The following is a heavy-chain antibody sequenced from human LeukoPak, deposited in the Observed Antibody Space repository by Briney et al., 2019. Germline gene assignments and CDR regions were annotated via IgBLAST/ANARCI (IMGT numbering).Heavy chain of an antibody. J-gene: IGHJ6*02. CDR3: ARDFQWLRAMDV. V-gene: IGHV3-30-3*01. D-gene: IGHD6-19*01. CDR1: GFTFRNYV. Sequence: GGSLRLSCAASGFTFRNYVMHWVRQAPGKGLEWLAVMSYDGSNKYYADSVKGRFTISRDNSKNTLYVQMNSLRVEDTAVYYCARDFQWLRAMDVWGQGTTVTVSS. CDR2: MSYDGSNK.